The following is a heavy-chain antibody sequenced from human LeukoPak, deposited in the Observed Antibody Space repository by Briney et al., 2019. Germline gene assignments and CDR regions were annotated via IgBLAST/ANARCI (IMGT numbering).Heavy chain of an antibody. Sequence: GGSLRLSCAASGFTFSSYGMSWVRQAPGKGLEWVSYISSSGSTIYCADSVKGRFTISRDNAKNSLYLQMNSLRAEDTAVYYCAELGITMIGGVWGKGTTVTISS. D-gene: IGHD3-10*02. CDR2: ISSSGSTI. V-gene: IGHV3-48*04. CDR1: GFTFSSYG. CDR3: AELGITMIGGV. J-gene: IGHJ6*04.